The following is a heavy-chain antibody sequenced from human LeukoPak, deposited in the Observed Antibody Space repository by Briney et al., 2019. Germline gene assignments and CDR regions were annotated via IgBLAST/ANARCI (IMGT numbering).Heavy chain of an antibody. CDR2: ISAYNGNT. Sequence: GASVKVSCKSSGYTFTSYGISWLRQAPGQGLEWMGWISAYNGNTNYAQKLQGRVTMTTDTSTSTAYMELRSLRSDDTAVYYCARVEQQLCFDYWGQGTLVTVSS. D-gene: IGHD6-13*01. CDR3: ARVEQQLCFDY. V-gene: IGHV1-18*01. CDR1: GYTFTSYG. J-gene: IGHJ4*02.